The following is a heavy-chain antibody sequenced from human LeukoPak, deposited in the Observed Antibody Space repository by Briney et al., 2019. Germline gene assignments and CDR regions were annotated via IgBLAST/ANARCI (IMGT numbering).Heavy chain of an antibody. J-gene: IGHJ4*02. V-gene: IGHV3-48*02. CDR3: ARNNRYSNSPIEY. CDR1: GFTFSSYS. CDR2: ISSGSGTM. Sequence: GGSLRLSCTASGFTFSSYSMNWVRQAPGKGLEWVSYISSGSGTMYYADSEKGRFTISRDNAKNTLYLQMNSLRDEDTAVYYCARNNRYSNSPIEYWGQGTLVTVSA. D-gene: IGHD6-13*01.